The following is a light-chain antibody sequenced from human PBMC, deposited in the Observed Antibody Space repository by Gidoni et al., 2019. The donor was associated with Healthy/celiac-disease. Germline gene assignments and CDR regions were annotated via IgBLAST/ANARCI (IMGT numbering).Light chain of an antibody. J-gene: IGKJ3*01. CDR1: QDISNY. V-gene: IGKV1-33*01. CDR2: DAT. CDR3: QQYDNPPT. Sequence: DIQMTQSPSSLSASVGDRVTITCHASQDISNYLNWYHQKPGKAPKLLSYDATNLETGVPSRFSGSGSETNFTFTSSSLQPDDIATYYCQQYDNPPTFGPGTRVDIK.